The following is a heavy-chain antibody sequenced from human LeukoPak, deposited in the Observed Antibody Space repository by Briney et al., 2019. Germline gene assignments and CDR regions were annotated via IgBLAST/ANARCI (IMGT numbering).Heavy chain of an antibody. D-gene: IGHD5-24*01. Sequence: GGSLRLSCAASGFTFSNFGMHWVRQAPGKGLEWVTFIRYDGTNKYYADSEKGRFTISRDNSKNTLYLQMNSLRVEDTAIYYCAKVEMSTSPGGIDYWGQGTLVTVSS. J-gene: IGHJ4*02. CDR3: AKVEMSTSPGGIDY. CDR2: IRYDGTNK. V-gene: IGHV3-30*02. CDR1: GFTFSNFG.